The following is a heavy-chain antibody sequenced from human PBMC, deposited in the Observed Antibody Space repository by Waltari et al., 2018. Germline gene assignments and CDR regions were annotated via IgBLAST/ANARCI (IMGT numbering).Heavy chain of an antibody. J-gene: IGHJ4*02. Sequence: QVQLQESGPGLVKPSGTLSLTCTVSGDSISNNFFWSWVRQSPGKGLECIGQVHQSGRSNYNPSLESRVTVSMDTSKNQCSLRVTSVTAADTAIYYCASDRGRGLYLDSWGQGTLVTVSP. D-gene: IGHD2-15*01. CDR1: GDSISNNFF. CDR2: VHQSGRS. CDR3: ASDRGRGLYLDS. V-gene: IGHV4-4*02.